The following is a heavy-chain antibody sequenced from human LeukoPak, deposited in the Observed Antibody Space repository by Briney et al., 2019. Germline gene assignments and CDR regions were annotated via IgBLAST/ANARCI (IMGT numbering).Heavy chain of an antibody. V-gene: IGHV3-30*02. CDR3: AKDPWAY. D-gene: IGHD7-27*01. CDR1: GFTFSSYG. CDR2: VHYDGSNK. Sequence: GGSLRLSCAASGFTFSSYGIHWVRQAPGKGPEWVAFVHYDGSNKYYADSVKGRFTVSRDNSKNTVYLEMNSLNSEDTAVYYCAKDPWAYWGQGTLVTVSS. J-gene: IGHJ4*02.